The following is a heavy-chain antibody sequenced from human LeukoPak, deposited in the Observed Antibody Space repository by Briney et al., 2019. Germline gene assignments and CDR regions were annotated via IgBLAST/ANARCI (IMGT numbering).Heavy chain of an antibody. Sequence: GGPLTLSCAASGFTFSIYGMHWVRQAPGKGLEWVPDISGSGGSTYYADSVKGRFTISRDNSKNTLYLQMNSLRAEDTAVYYCASQWAYYYGSGSYLFDYWGQGTLVTVSS. V-gene: IGHV3-23*01. CDR3: ASQWAYYYGSGSYLFDY. CDR1: GFTFSIYG. CDR2: ISGSGGST. J-gene: IGHJ4*02. D-gene: IGHD3-10*01.